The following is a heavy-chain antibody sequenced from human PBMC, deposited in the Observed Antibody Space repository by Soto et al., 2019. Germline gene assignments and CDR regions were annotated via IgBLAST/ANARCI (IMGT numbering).Heavy chain of an antibody. D-gene: IGHD3-10*01. V-gene: IGHV1-69*02. CDR3: ARGGKLGGDLDV. J-gene: IGHJ6*04. CDR2: IIPVLDVT. Sequence: QAQLVQSGAEVKKPGSSVKVSCKASGGTFNRETFSWVRQAPGQGLQWMGRIIPVLDVTEYPQNFQGRVTITADTSTSTVYLAPSGLGSDDTAVYYCARGGKLGGDLDVWGKGTPVIVSS. CDR1: GGTFNRET.